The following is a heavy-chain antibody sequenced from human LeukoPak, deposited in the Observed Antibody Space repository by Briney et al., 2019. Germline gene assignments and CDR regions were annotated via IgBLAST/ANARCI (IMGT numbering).Heavy chain of an antibody. J-gene: IGHJ5*02. CDR2: IIPILGIA. CDR1: GGTFSSYA. Sequence: WASVKVSCKASGGTFSSYAISWVRQAPGQGLEWMGRIIPILGIANYAQKFQGRVTITADKSTSTAYMELSSLRSEDTAVYYCARDKLDRRFLEWPLGPYNWFDPWGQGTLVTVSS. V-gene: IGHV1-69*04. CDR3: ARDKLDRRFLEWPLGPYNWFDP. D-gene: IGHD3-3*01.